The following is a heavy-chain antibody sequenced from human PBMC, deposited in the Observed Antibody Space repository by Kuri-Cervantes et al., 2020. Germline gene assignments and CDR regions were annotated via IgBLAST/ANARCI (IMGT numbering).Heavy chain of an antibody. J-gene: IGHJ6*03. CDR1: GFTFSNAW. CDR2: IKSKTDGGTT. CDR3: TTGPVIPYYYYYYMDV. V-gene: IGHV3-15*01. D-gene: IGHD3-16*02. Sequence: GGSLRLSCAASGFTFSNAWMSWVRQAPGKGLEWVGRIKSKTDGGTTDYAAPVKGRFTISRDDSKNTLYLQMNSLKTEDTAVYYYTTGPVIPYYYYYYMDVWGKGTTVTVSS.